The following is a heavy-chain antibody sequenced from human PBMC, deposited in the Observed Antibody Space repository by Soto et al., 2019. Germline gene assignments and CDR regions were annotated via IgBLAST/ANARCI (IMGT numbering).Heavy chain of an antibody. J-gene: IGHJ5*02. D-gene: IGHD1-1*01. Sequence: PGGSLRLSCVASGGNFETHDMHWVRQVTGKGLEWVAGIGTLFDRFYPDSVKGRFTISRENAKTSVFLQMNKLRTGDTGIYYCARGRSNDFVSSPPPMFDPRGQGTLVTVYS. V-gene: IGHV3-13*01. CDR2: IGTLFDR. CDR1: GGNFETHD. CDR3: ARGRSNDFVSSPPPMFDP.